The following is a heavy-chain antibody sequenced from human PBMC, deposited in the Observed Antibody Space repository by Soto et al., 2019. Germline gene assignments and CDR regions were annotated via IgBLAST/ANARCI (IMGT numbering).Heavy chain of an antibody. V-gene: IGHV1-69*13. D-gene: IGHD2-2*01. CDR1: GGTFSSYA. CDR2: IIPIFGTA. CDR3: ARHYVSDCSSTSCSYNWFDT. Sequence: ASVKVSCKASGGTFSSYAISWVRQAPGQGLEWMGGIIPIFGTANYAQKFQGRVTITADESTSTAYMELSSLRSEDTAVYYCARHYVSDCSSTSCSYNWFDTWGQGTLFTVSS. J-gene: IGHJ5*02.